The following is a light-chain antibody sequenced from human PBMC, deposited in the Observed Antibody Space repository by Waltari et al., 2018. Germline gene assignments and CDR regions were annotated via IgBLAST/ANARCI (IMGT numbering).Light chain of an antibody. V-gene: IGLV2-23*02. J-gene: IGLJ2*01. CDR1: SSDVGNNNH. CDR3: LSYAATVSFG. Sequence: QPALTQPASVSGSPGQSITISCTGTSSDVGNNNHVCWYQKHPDKVPKFIIYEVSKRPAGVSVRFSGSKSGNTASLTISGLQAEDEADYYCLSYAATVSFGFGGGTKLTVL. CDR2: EVS.